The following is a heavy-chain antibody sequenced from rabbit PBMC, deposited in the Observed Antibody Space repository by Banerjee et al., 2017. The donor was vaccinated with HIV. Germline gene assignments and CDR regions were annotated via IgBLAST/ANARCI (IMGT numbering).Heavy chain of an antibody. V-gene: IGHV1S45*01. CDR3: ARALNGDSGDGDVDYFNF. CDR1: GFSFSDTYY. D-gene: IGHD2-1*01. J-gene: IGHJ4*01. Sequence: QEQLVESGGGLVQPDGSLTLTCTASGFSFSDTYYMCWVRQAPGKGLEWIACILGDNRGGTYYASWAKGRFTISMPSSTTVTLQMTSLTAADTATYFCARALNGDSGDGDVDYFNFWGQGTLVTVS. CDR2: ILGDNRGGT.